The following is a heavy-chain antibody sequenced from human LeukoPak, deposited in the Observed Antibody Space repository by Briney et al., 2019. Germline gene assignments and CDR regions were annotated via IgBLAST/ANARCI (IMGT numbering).Heavy chain of an antibody. CDR2: IFGSGGSA. Sequence: SGGSLRLSCAASGSTFSSYAMYWVRQAPGKGLEWISGIFGSGGSAHYADSVKGRFTISRDNSKNTLYLQMNSLRAEDTAVYYCAKRWDSSGWSTFDYWGQGTLVTVSS. CDR1: GSTFSSYA. CDR3: AKRWDSSGWSTFDY. J-gene: IGHJ4*02. V-gene: IGHV3-23*01. D-gene: IGHD6-19*01.